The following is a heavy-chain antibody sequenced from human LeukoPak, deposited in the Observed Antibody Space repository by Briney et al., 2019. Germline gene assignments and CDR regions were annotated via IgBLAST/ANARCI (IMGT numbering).Heavy chain of an antibody. CDR2: INHSGST. V-gene: IGHV4-34*01. CDR1: GGSFSGYY. CDR3: ARGLRWYFDL. J-gene: IGHJ2*01. Sequence: PSETLSLTCAVYGGSFSGYYWSWIRQPPGHGLEWVGEINHSGSTNYNPSLKSGVTISVDTSKNQFSLKLSAVTAADTAVYYCARGLRWYFDLWGRGNLVTVSS.